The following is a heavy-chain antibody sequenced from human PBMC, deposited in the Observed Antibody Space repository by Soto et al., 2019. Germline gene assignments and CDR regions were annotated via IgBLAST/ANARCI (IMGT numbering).Heavy chain of an antibody. CDR2: IYWDGDK. V-gene: IGHV2-5*02. CDR3: AHSRCGGDCLRSYSSHYYYGMDV. CDR1: GFSLNTGGLG. J-gene: IGHJ6*02. D-gene: IGHD2-21*02. Sequence: QITLKESGPTLVKPTQTLTLTCTFSGFSLNTGGLGVGWIRQPPGKALEWLALIYWDGDKRYSPSLKSRLSTTMHTSNNQVVLTTTNMDPVDTATYYCAHSRCGGDCLRSYSSHYYYGMDVWGQGTTVTVSS.